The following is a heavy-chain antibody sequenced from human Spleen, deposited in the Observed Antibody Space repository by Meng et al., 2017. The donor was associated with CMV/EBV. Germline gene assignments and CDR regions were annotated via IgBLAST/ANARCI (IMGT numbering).Heavy chain of an antibody. Sequence: GSLRLSCTVSGGSISSYYWSWIRQPPGKGLEWIGYIYYSGSTNYNPSLKSRVTISVDTSKSQFSLKLSSVTAADTAVYYCARIGYNWNLFDYWGQGTLVTVSS. D-gene: IGHD1-20*01. J-gene: IGHJ4*02. CDR2: IYYSGST. V-gene: IGHV4-59*01. CDR1: GGSISSYY. CDR3: ARIGYNWNLFDY.